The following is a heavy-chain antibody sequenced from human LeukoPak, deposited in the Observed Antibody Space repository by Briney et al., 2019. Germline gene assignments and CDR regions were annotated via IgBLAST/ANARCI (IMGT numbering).Heavy chain of an antibody. CDR2: IKQDGSEK. V-gene: IGHV3-7*01. D-gene: IGHD3-22*01. CDR3: ARDRYYYNSSGYINWFDP. CDR1: GFTFSSYW. J-gene: IGHJ5*02. Sequence: GGSLRLSCAASGFTFSSYWMSWVRQAPGKGLEWVANIKQDGSEKYYVDSVKGRFTISRDNAKNSLYLQMNSLRAEDTAVYYCARDRYYYNSSGYINWFDPRGQGTLVTVSS.